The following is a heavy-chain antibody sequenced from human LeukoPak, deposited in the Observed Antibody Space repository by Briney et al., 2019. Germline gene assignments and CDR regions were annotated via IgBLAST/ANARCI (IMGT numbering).Heavy chain of an antibody. J-gene: IGHJ6*03. V-gene: IGHV4-61*02. D-gene: IGHD3-3*01. Sequence: SETLSLTCTVSGGSISSGSYCWSWIRQPVGKGLEWIGRIYTSGSTNYNPSLKSRVTISVDTSKNQFSLKLSSVTAADTAVYYCARDPEPPYYDFWSGYYRDYYYMDVWGKGTTVTVSS. CDR1: GGSISSGSYC. CDR2: IYTSGST. CDR3: ARDPEPPYYDFWSGYYRDYYYMDV.